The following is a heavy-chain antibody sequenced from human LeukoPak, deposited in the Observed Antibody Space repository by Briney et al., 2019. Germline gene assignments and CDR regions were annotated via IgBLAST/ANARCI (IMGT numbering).Heavy chain of an antibody. CDR2: YYGGRT. Sequence: SETLSLTCTVSGDSISRYNWSWIRQSPGKGLEWIGYYGGRTTYNPSLKSRVTMSVDTSKNQFSLKLTSVTAADTAVYYCARYDHAPSYYYYYMDVWGKGTTVTVPS. CDR3: ARYDHAPSYYYYYMDV. CDR1: GDSISRYN. J-gene: IGHJ6*03. D-gene: IGHD1-14*01. V-gene: IGHV4-59*01.